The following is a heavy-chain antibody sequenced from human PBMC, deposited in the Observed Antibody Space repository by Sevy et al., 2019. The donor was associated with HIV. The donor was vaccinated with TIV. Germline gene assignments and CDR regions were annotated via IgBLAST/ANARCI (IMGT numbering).Heavy chain of an antibody. CDR2: IYYSGST. CDR3: ARESIAAAGDFDY. CDR1: DGSISNYY. Sequence: SETLSLTCSVSDGSISNYYWSWIRQHPGKGLEWIGYIYYSGSTNYNPSLKSRVTISVDTSKNQFSLKLSSVTAADTAVYYCARESIAAAGDFDYWGQGTLVTVSS. J-gene: IGHJ4*02. V-gene: IGHV4-59*01. D-gene: IGHD6-13*01.